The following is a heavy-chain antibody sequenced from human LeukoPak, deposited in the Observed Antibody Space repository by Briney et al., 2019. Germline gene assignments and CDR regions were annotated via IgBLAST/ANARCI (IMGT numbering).Heavy chain of an antibody. D-gene: IGHD6-19*01. CDR3: AKDIRALAVAVDY. CDR2: IKQDGSEK. CDR1: GFTFSSYW. V-gene: IGHV3-7*03. Sequence: PGGSLRLSCAASGFTFSSYWMSWVRQAPGKGLEWVASIKQDGSEKYYVDSVKGRFTISRDNAKNSLYLQMNSLRAEDTALYYCAKDIRALAVAVDYWGQGTLVTVSS. J-gene: IGHJ4*02.